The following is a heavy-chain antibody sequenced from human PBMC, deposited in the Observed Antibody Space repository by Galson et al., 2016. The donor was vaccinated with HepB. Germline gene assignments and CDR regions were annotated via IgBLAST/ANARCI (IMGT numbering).Heavy chain of an antibody. Sequence: SVKVSCKASGYSFTSHPLSWVRQAPGQGLEWMGWISTYNGDTHYAQKLQGRVTMTTDTSTSTAYMELRSLRSDDTAVYYCARAGADSSGWYMIGDNRGQGTLVTVSS. CDR3: ARAGADSSGWYMIGDN. J-gene: IGHJ1*01. V-gene: IGHV1-18*01. CDR2: ISTYNGDT. CDR1: GYSFTSHP. D-gene: IGHD3-22*01.